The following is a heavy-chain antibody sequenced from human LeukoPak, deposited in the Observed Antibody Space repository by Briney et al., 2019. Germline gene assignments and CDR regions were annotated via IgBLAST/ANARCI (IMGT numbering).Heavy chain of an antibody. V-gene: IGHV4-59*04. CDR2: IYHSGST. Sequence: SETLSLTCTVSGDSIRNSYWSWIRQPPGKGLEWIGSIYHSGSTYYNPSLKSRVTISVDTSKNQFSLKLSSVTAADTAFYYCARYLDYGGNSRVFQHWGQGTLVTVSS. J-gene: IGHJ1*01. D-gene: IGHD4-23*01. CDR3: ARYLDYGGNSRVFQH. CDR1: GDSIRNSY.